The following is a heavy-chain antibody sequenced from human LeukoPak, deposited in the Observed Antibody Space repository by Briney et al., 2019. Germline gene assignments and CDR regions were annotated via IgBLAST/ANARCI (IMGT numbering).Heavy chain of an antibody. CDR2: ISATDSPR. CDR3: ARASSYSGTAPLDY. V-gene: IGHV3-11*04. D-gene: IGHD6-13*01. J-gene: IGHJ4*02. Sequence: GGSLRLSCAASGFTFSDYYMSWIRQAPGKGLEWISYISATDSPRFYADTVKGRFTISRDNAKKSLFLQMNSLRAEDTAVYYCARASSYSGTAPLDYWGQGTLVTVSS. CDR1: GFTFSDYY.